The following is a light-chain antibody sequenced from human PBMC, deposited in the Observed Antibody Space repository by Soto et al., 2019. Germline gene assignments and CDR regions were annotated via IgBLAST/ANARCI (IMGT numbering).Light chain of an antibody. CDR3: QQYGSSLWT. CDR1: QSVSSSY. CDR2: GAS. V-gene: IGKV3-20*01. J-gene: IGKJ1*01. Sequence: EIVLTQSPGTLSLSPGERATLSCRASQSVSSSYLAWYQQNRGQAPRLLLYGASSRATGIPDRFSGSGSGTDFTLNISRLEPEDFAVDYCQQYGSSLWTFGQVTKVVIK.